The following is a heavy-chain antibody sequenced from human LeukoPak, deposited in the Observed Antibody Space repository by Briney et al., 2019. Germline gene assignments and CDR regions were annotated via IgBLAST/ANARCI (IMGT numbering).Heavy chain of an antibody. J-gene: IGHJ1*01. CDR1: GFAFSRTH. Sequence: GGSLRLSCAASGFAFSRTHMNWVRQAPGKGLEWLSYISFSNSPIYYADSVRGRFTISRDNAKNSVYLQMNSLRAEDTAVYYCAKVRGRPSEYFQHWGQGTLVTVSS. V-gene: IGHV3-48*01. CDR3: AKVRGRPSEYFQH. CDR2: ISFSNSPI. D-gene: IGHD1-26*01.